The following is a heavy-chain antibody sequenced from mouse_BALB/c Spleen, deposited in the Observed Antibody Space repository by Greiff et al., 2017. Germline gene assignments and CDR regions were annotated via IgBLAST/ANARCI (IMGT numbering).Heavy chain of an antibody. CDR2: INPSSGYT. J-gene: IGHJ3*01. V-gene: IGHV1-4*02. Sequence: QVQLKESAAELARPGASVKMSCKASGYTFTSYTMHWVKQRPGQGLEWIGYINPSSGYTEYNQKFKDKTTLTADKSSSTAYMQLSSLTSEDSAVYYCARREGFAYWGQGTLVTVSA. CDR1: GYTFTSYT. CDR3: ARREGFAY.